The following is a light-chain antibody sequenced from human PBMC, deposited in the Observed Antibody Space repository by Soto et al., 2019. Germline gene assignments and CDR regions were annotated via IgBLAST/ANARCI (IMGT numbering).Light chain of an antibody. CDR1: QDISNY. V-gene: IGKV1-33*01. CDR3: QQYDNLSLT. Sequence: DIQMTQSPSSLSASVGDRVTITCQASQDISNYLNWYQQKPGKAPKLLIYDASNLETGVPSRFSGSGSGTDFTFTISSLRPEDIATYYCQQYDNLSLTFGPGTKVDIK. J-gene: IGKJ3*01. CDR2: DAS.